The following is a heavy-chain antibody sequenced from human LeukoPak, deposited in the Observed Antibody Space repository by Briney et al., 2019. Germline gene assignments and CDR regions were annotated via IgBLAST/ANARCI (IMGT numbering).Heavy chain of an antibody. CDR2: INHSGST. V-gene: IGHV4-34*01. Sequence: SETLSLTCAVYGGSFSGYYWSWIRQPPGKGLEWIGEINHSGSTNYNRSLKSRVTISVDTSKNQFSLKLSSVTAADTAVYYCARVIAVAGLLWGPGTLVTVSS. J-gene: IGHJ4*02. D-gene: IGHD6-19*01. CDR1: GGSFSGYY. CDR3: ARVIAVAGLL.